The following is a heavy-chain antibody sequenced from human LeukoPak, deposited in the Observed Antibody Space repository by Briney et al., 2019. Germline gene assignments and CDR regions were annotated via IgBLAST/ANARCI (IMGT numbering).Heavy chain of an antibody. V-gene: IGHV3-66*01. CDR3: ARDPYPRDYFYYMDV. Sequence: PGGSLRLSCAASGFTVSSNYMSWVRQAPGKGLEWVSVIYSGGSTYYADSVKGRFTISRDNAKNSLFLQMNSLRAEDTAVYYCARDPYPRDYFYYMDVWGKGTTVTVSS. CDR1: GFTVSSNY. J-gene: IGHJ6*03. CDR2: IYSGGST.